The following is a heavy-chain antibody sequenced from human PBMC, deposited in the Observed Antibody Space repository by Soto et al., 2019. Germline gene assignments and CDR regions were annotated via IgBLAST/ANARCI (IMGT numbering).Heavy chain of an antibody. V-gene: IGHV4-59*08. CDR3: ARRWGYSFDY. D-gene: IGHD5-18*01. Sequence: QVQLQESGPGLVKPSETLSLTCTVSGGSISSYYWSWIRQPPGKGLEWIGYIYYSGSTNYNPSLKSRVTISVDTSKNQFTLKLSSVTAADTAVYYCARRWGYSFDYWGQGPLVTVSS. CDR2: IYYSGST. J-gene: IGHJ4*02. CDR1: GGSISSYY.